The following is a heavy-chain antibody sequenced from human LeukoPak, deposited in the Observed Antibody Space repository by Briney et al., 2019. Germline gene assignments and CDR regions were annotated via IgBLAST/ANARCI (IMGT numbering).Heavy chain of an antibody. V-gene: IGHV5-51*01. Sequence: GESLKISCKGSGYSFSNYWIGWVRQMPGKGLEWMGIIYPGDSDTRYSPSFQGQVTISADKSISTAYLQWSSLKASDTAMYYCARQRGAYYDPSDYWGQGTLVTVSS. CDR3: ARQRGAYYDPSDY. D-gene: IGHD3-22*01. CDR2: IYPGDSDT. J-gene: IGHJ4*02. CDR1: GYSFSNYW.